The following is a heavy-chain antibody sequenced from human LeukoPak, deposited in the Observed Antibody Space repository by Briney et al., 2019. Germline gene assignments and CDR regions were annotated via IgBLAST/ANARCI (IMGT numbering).Heavy chain of an antibody. D-gene: IGHD6-19*01. V-gene: IGHV3-33*01. CDR1: GFTFNNYG. J-gene: IGHJ4*02. CDR2: IWYDGSNK. CDR3: ARGVRYSSGYFDY. Sequence: PGRSLRLSCTPSGFTFNNYGMHWGRQAPGQGREGVAVIWYDGSNKYYADSVKGRFTISRDNSKNTLYLQMNSLRAEDTAVYYCARGVRYSSGYFDYWGQGTLVTVSS.